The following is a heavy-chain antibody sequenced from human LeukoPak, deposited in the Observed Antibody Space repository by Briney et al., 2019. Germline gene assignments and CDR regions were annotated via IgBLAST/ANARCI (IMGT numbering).Heavy chain of an antibody. D-gene: IGHD6-19*01. J-gene: IGHJ3*02. CDR2: IYHSGST. CDR3: AREPGIAVADAFDI. CDR1: GGSISSGGYY. V-gene: IGHV4-30-2*06. Sequence: SETLSLTCTVSGGSISSGGYYWSWIRQSPGKGLEWIGYIYHSGSTYYNPSLKSRVTISVDRSKNQFSLKLSSVTAADTAVYYCAREPGIAVADAFDIWGQGTMVTVSS.